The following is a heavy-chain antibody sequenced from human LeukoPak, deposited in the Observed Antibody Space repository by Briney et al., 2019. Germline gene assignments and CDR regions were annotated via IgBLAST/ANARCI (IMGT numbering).Heavy chain of an antibody. Sequence: SETLSLTCTVSGGSISSSSYYWGWIRQPPGKGLEWIGSIYYSGSTYYNPSLKSRVTISVDTSKNQFSLKLSSVTAADTAVYYCARSGSGYLRYFFDYWGQGTLVTVSS. CDR1: GGSISSSSYY. D-gene: IGHD5-12*01. V-gene: IGHV4-39*01. CDR2: IYYSGST. CDR3: ARSGSGYLRYFFDY. J-gene: IGHJ4*02.